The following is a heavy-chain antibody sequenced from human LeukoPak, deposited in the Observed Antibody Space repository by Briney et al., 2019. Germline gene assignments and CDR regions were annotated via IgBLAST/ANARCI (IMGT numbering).Heavy chain of an antibody. CDR1: GFTCGDFA. CDR3: TREGSVRAQYYYYYGMDF. V-gene: IGHV3-49*04. Sequence: SLTLSCTASGFTCGDFAMSWVRPAQGKGLEWVGFIRSKTYGGTTEYAASVKGRLNISRDESKSIDYLKMNSLKTEDTAVYYCTREGSVRAQYYYYYGMDFWGQGTTVTVSS. CDR2: IRSKTYGGTT. J-gene: IGHJ6*02.